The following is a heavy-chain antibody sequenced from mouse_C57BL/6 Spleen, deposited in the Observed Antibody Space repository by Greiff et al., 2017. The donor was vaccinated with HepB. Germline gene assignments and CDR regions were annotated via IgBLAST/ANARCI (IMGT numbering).Heavy chain of an antibody. CDR3: AREIYGGYFDF. CDR2: INYDGSST. D-gene: IGHD1-1*02. J-gene: IGHJ1*01. V-gene: IGHV5-16*01. Sequence: DVMLVEPEGGLVQPGSSMKLSCTASGFTFSDYYMAWVRQVPEKGLEWVANINYDGSSTYYQDYLKSRFTISRDNAKNTLYLQMSSLKSEDTAEYYCAREIYGGYFDFWGPGTTVTVSS. CDR1: GFTFSDYY.